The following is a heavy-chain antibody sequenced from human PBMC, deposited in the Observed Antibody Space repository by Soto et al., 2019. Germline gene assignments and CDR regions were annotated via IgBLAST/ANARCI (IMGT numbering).Heavy chain of an antibody. CDR1: GGSISSSIYY. CDR3: ARSEFDGLFPLNY. Sequence: SETLSLTCTVSGGSISSSIYYWGWIRQPPGKGLEWIGSFYYSGSPYYNPSLKSRVTISVDTSKNQFSLKLSSVTTADTAVYYCARSEFDGLFPLNYWGQGTLVTVSS. V-gene: IGHV4-39*01. CDR2: FYYSGSP. D-gene: IGHD3-10*01. J-gene: IGHJ4*02.